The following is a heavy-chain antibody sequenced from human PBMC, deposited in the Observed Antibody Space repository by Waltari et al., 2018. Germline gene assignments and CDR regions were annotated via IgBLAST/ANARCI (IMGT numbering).Heavy chain of an antibody. CDR3: ARPTDSSGLDY. D-gene: IGHD3-22*01. CDR1: GGSISSSSYY. V-gene: IGHV4-39*01. J-gene: IGHJ4*02. CDR2: IYYSGSN. Sequence: QLQLQESGPGLVKPSETLSLTCTVSGGSISSSSYYWGWIRQPPGKGLEWIGSIYYSGSNYYNPSLKSRVTISVDTSKNQFSLKLSSVTAADTAVYYCARPTDSSGLDYWGQGTLVTVSS.